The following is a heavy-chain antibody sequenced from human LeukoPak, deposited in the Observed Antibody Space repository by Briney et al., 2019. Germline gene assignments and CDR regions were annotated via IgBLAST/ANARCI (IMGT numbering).Heavy chain of an antibody. CDR3: ASGPSAYCSGGSCYSGSAWFDP. CDR1: GYTFTSFD. V-gene: IGHV1-8*01. Sequence: ASVKVSCKASGYTFTSFDINWVRQATGQGLEWMGWMNPNSGNTGYAQKFQGRVTMTRHTSISTAYMELSSLRSEDTAVYYCASGPSAYCSGGSCYSGSAWFDPWGQGTLVTVSS. CDR2: MNPNSGNT. D-gene: IGHD2-15*01. J-gene: IGHJ5*02.